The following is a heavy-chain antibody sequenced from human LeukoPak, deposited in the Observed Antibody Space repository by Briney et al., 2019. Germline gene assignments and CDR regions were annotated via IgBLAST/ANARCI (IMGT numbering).Heavy chain of an antibody. D-gene: IGHD6-19*01. CDR1: GGSISSYY. J-gene: IGHJ4*02. Sequence: SETLSLTCTVSGGSISSYYWSWIRQPPGKGLEWIGYIYYSGSTNYNPSLKSRVTISVDTSKNQFSLKLSSVTAADTAVYYCARDSSGWYDWPAYYFDYWGQGTLVTVSS. CDR3: ARDSSGWYDWPAYYFDY. V-gene: IGHV4-59*12. CDR2: IYYSGST.